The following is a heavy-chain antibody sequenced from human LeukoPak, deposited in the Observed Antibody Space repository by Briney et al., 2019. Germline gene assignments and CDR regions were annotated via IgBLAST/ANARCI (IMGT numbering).Heavy chain of an antibody. CDR1: GASISSYY. CDR2: IYYSGST. V-gene: IGHV4-59*01. J-gene: IGHJ6*03. D-gene: IGHD2-15*01. CDR3: ARSVAPQYYYYYYMDV. Sequence: SEILSLTCTVSGASISSYYWSWIRQPPGKGLEWIGYIYYSGSTNYNPSLKSRVTISLDTSKKQFSLKLSSVTAADTAVYYCARSVAPQYYYYYYMDVWGKGTTVTVSS.